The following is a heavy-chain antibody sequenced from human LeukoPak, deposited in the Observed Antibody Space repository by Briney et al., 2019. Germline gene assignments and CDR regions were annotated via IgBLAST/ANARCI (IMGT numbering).Heavy chain of an antibody. Sequence: PGGSLRLSCAASGLTFSSYWMSWVRQAPGKGLKWVANIKQDGSETYYVDSVKGRFTISRDNAKNLLYLEMNSLRAEDTALCYCARVDGSSSCPDYWGQGTLVTVSS. D-gene: IGHD6-13*01. CDR3: ARVDGSSSCPDY. CDR1: GLTFSSYW. CDR2: IKQDGSET. J-gene: IGHJ4*02. V-gene: IGHV3-7*01.